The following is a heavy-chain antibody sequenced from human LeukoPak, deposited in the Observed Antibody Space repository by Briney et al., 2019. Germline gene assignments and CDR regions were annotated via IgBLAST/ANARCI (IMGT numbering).Heavy chain of an antibody. CDR1: GGSISNYY. Sequence: SETLSLTCTVSGGSISNYYWSWIRQPPGKGLEWIGYIYNSGSTNYNPSLKSRVTISVDTSKNQFSLKLSSVTAADTAVYYCARGLERGPYYYFYYMGVWGKGTTVTVYS. CDR3: ARGLERGPYYYFYYMGV. V-gene: IGHV4-59*01. CDR2: IYNSGST. J-gene: IGHJ6*03. D-gene: IGHD1-1*01.